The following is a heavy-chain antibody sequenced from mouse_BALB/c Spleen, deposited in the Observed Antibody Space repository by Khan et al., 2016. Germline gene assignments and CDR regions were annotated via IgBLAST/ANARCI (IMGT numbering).Heavy chain of an antibody. CDR3: AGPDYGSSRWFAY. CDR2: INTYTGET. V-gene: IGHV9-3-1*01. Sequence: QIQLVQSGPELMKPGETVRISCKASGFTFTNYGMNWVKQAPGKGLKWMGWINTYTGETTYADVFTGRFALSLESSASTAYLQINTLTNEATATSFCAGPDYGSSRWFAYWGQGTLVTVSA. CDR1: GFTFTNYG. J-gene: IGHJ3*01. D-gene: IGHD1-1*01.